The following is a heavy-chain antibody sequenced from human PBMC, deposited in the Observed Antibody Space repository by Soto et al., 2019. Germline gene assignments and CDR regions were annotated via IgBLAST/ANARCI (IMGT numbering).Heavy chain of an antibody. V-gene: IGHV4-39*01. D-gene: IGHD2-15*01. Sequence: SETLSLTCTVSGISVSTSDYYWGWVRQPPGKGLDWIGNIYYSGSTFYNPSLRSRVTISVDTSENQFSLKLNSVTAADTAVYFCAGFVVPASRNSDFDYWGQGTLVTVSS. CDR1: GISVSTSDYY. CDR2: IYYSGST. J-gene: IGHJ4*02. CDR3: AGFVVPASRNSDFDY.